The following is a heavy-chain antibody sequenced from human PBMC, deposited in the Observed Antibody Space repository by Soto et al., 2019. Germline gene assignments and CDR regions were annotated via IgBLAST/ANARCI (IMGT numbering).Heavy chain of an antibody. D-gene: IGHD6-19*01. J-gene: IGHJ4*02. Sequence: EVQLLESGGDLVRPGESLRLSCAASGFNFNKYAMSWVRQAPGEGLEWVSGISCCGGTASYADSVKGRFTIARDDSKNTLFLHMNSLRVEDTAEYCCAKADGEQWLLPHLENWGRGTLVTVS. CDR1: GFNFNKYA. V-gene: IGHV3-23*01. CDR3: AKADGEQWLLPHLEN. CDR2: ISCCGGTA.